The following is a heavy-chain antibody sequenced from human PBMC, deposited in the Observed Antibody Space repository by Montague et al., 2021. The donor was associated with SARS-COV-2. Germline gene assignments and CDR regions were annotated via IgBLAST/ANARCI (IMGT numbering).Heavy chain of an antibody. V-gene: IGHV4-34*01. J-gene: IGHJ6*02. CDR2: INHRGST. CDR3: ARVRYYGSGASLGMDV. CDR1: GGSFSGYY. Sequence: SETLSLTCAVYGGSFSGYYWCGCRQPPGKGLVWCVEINHRGSTNYNPSLKSRVTITVDTSKNQFSLLLNSVTAADTAVYYCARVRYYGSGASLGMDVWGQGTTVTVSS. D-gene: IGHD3-10*01.